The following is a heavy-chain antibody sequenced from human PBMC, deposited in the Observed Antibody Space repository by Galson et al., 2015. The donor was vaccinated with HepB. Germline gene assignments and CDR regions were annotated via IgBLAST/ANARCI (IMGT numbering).Heavy chain of an antibody. CDR3: ARAPMTTVATGDAFDI. V-gene: IGHV3-30*04. CDR1: EFTFSSYP. J-gene: IGHJ3*02. D-gene: IGHD4-23*01. Sequence: SLRLSCAASEFTFSSYPMHWVRQAPGKGLEWVAFISYDGSDKYYADSVKGRFTISRDDSKNTLYLRMNSLRTEDTAVYYCARAPMTTVATGDAFDIWGQGTLVTVSS. CDR2: ISYDGSDK.